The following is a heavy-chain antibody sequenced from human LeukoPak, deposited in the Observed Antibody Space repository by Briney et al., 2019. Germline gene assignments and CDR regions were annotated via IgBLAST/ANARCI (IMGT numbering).Heavy chain of an antibody. D-gene: IGHD1-14*01. Sequence: ASVKVSCKASGYTFTSFAVHWVRQAPGQRPEWMGWMNIGNGNTKYSQNIQDRITFIRDTSANTVYMELSSLTSEDTAVYYCARGAGFAEPLPEYWGQGTLLTVSS. CDR3: ARGAGFAEPLPEY. J-gene: IGHJ4*02. CDR1: GYTFTSFA. V-gene: IGHV1-3*04. CDR2: MNIGNGNT.